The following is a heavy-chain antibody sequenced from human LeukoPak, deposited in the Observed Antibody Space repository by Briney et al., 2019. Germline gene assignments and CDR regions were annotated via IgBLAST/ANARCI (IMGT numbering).Heavy chain of an antibody. CDR3: ARASSTY. V-gene: IGHV1-2*02. CDR2: IDPHSGGT. J-gene: IGHJ4*02. Sequence: ASVKVSCKTSGYTFTNYYVHWVRQAPGQGLEWMGWIDPHSGGTNFAQKFKGRVTGTSDTSISTVYMELDRLQSDDTAIYYCARASSTYWGQGTQVTVPP. CDR1: GYTFTNYY.